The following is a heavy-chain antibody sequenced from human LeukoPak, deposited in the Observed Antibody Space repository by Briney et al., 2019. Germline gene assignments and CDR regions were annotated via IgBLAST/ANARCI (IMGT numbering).Heavy chain of an antibody. J-gene: IGHJ4*01. CDR1: GFTFKSVS. CDR3: ARDPYTGSMFDY. D-gene: IGHD1-1*01. V-gene: IGHV3-21*01. CDR2: IGHVAGDI. Sequence: GGSLILSCVATGFTFKSVSMSWVRQAPGKGLEWVAFIGHVAGDIFYADSVKGRFTISRDDANDSVYLQMNSLRVDDTAVYFCARDPYTGSMFDYWGHGTLVTVSS.